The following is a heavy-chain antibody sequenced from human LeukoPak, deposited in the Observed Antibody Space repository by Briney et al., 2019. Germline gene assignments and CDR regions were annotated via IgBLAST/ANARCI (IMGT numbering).Heavy chain of an antibody. CDR1: GFTFSSYS. J-gene: IGHJ4*02. CDR2: ISSSSSYI. Sequence: GGSLRLFCAASGFTFSSYSKKWVRQAPGKGLEWVSSISSSSSYIYYADSVKGRFTISRDNAKNSLYLQMNSLRAEDTAVYYCARDLSFYYDFWSGYDWGQGTLVTVSS. V-gene: IGHV3-21*01. CDR3: ARDLSFYYDFWSGYD. D-gene: IGHD3-3*01.